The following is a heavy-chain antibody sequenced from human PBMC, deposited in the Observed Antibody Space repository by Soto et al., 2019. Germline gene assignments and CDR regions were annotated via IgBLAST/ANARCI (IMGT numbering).Heavy chain of an antibody. J-gene: IGHJ4*02. CDR3: ASRAPVHYGYPFHY. CDR1: GYSFTNYW. Sequence: EVQLVQSGAEVKKPGESLKISCKASGYSFTNYWIGWVRQMPGKGLEWMGIIYPGDSHTSYSPSFQGQVTISADKSISTAYQQWSSLKASDTAMYVGASRAPVHYGYPFHYWGQGTLVTVSS. V-gene: IGHV5-51*01. CDR2: IYPGDSHT. D-gene: IGHD5-18*01.